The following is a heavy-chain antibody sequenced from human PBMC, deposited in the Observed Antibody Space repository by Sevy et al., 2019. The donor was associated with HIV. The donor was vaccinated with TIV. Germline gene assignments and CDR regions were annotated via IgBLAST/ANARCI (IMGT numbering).Heavy chain of an antibody. CDR2: ISRSGTTM. D-gene: IGHD3-9*01. CDR3: ARGAGYYDSGSWFDP. CDR1: GFTLTNYE. J-gene: IGHJ5*02. V-gene: IGHV3-48*03. Sequence: GGSLRLSCAASGFTLTNYEMNWVRQAPGKGLEWVASISRSGTTMYYADSLKGRFTISRDNANNSVYLQMNSLRAEDTGVYFCARGAGYYDSGSWFDPWGQGTLVTVSS.